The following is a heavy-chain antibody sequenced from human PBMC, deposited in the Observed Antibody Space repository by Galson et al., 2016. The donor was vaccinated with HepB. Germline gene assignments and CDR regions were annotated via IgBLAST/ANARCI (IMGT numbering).Heavy chain of an antibody. Sequence: QSGAEVKKPGESLKISCKGSGYNFGTYWIAWVRQMPGKGLGWMGVIHPGDSDTRYSPSLQGQVTISVDKSITTAYLQWSSLKASDTAMYYCARPADNTVYYFDYWGQGTLVTVSS. CDR1: GYNFGTYW. V-gene: IGHV5-51*01. J-gene: IGHJ4*02. D-gene: IGHD5/OR15-5a*01. CDR3: ARPADNTVYYFDY. CDR2: IHPGDSDT.